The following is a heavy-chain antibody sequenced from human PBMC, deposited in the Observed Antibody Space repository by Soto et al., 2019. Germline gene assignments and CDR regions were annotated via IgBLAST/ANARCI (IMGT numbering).Heavy chain of an antibody. CDR1: GGSITSSNW. D-gene: IGHD6-6*01. V-gene: IGHV4-4*02. CDR3: AGYKYSSSSGTGVLDP. J-gene: IGHJ5*02. CDR2: IYHSGST. Sequence: QVQLQQTGPGLVKPSGPLSLTCAVSGGSITSSNWWSCGRQPPGKWLECIGAIYHSGSTNYNPYLETRVSISVDKTKNQGFRRLSSVNAAETAVYYWAGYKYSSSSGTGVLDPWGQGTLVTVSS.